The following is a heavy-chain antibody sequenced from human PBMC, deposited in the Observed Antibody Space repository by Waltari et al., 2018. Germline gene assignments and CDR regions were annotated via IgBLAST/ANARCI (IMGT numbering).Heavy chain of an antibody. V-gene: IGHV2-5*02. CDR3: AHRRGNTIWDAGYFDY. CDR1: GFSLSSYVVG. J-gene: IGHJ4*02. D-gene: IGHD3-16*01. Sequence: QITLKESGPTLVNPTQTLTLTCTFSGFSLSSYVVGVGWIRQPPGKTLECLALIYWDDDKSYNPSLRSRLTIAKDTSKNQVVLTMTNMDPVDTATYYCAHRRGNTIWDAGYFDYWGQGALVTVSS. CDR2: IYWDDDK.